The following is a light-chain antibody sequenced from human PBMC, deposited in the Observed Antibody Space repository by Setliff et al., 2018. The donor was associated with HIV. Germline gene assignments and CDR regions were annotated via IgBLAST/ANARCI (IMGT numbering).Light chain of an antibody. CDR2: EVN. CDR3: SSYRISGTVV. V-gene: IGLV2-14*01. Sequence: QSVLTQPASVSGSPGQSITISCTGTSSDVGGYNYVAWYQQHPGKAPKLMIYEVNNRPSGVSNRFSGSKSDNTASLTISGLQTEDEADYYCSSYRISGTVVFGGGTK. J-gene: IGLJ2*01. CDR1: SSDVGGYNY.